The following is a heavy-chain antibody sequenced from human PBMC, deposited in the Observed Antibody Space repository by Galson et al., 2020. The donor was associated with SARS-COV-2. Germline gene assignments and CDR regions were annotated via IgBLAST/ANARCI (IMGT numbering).Heavy chain of an antibody. Sequence: KMSGPTLVKPTQTLTLTCTFSGFSLSTHAVGVGWIRQPPGKALEWLALIYWDDDKRYSPSLKSRLTITKDTSKNQVVLTMTNMDPEDTGTYYCARRPYDNVWGSYRYKEGWFDPWGQGTLVTVSS. CDR1: GFSLSTHAVG. D-gene: IGHD3-16*02. V-gene: IGHV2-5*02. CDR2: IYWDDDK. CDR3: ARRPYDNVWGSYRYKEGWFDP. J-gene: IGHJ5*02.